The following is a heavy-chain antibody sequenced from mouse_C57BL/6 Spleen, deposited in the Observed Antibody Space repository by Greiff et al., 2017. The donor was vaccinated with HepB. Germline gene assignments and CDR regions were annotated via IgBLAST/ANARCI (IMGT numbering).Heavy chain of an antibody. V-gene: IGHV1-4*01. D-gene: IGHD4-1*01. CDR2: INPSSGYT. Sequence: QVQLQQSGAELARPGASVKMSCKASGYTFTSYTMHWVKQRPGQGLEWIGYINPSSGYTKYNQKFKDKATLTADKSSSTAYMQLSSLTSEDSAVYYCARRELGQGNFDYWGQGTTLTVSS. CDR1: GYTFTSYT. CDR3: ARRELGQGNFDY. J-gene: IGHJ2*01.